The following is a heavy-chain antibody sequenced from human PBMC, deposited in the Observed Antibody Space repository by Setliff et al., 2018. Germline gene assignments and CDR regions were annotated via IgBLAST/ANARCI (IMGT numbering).Heavy chain of an antibody. CDR1: GFTFSRYW. J-gene: IGHJ5*02. Sequence: GGSLRLSCVASGFTFSRYWMSWVRQAPGKGLEWVANIKEDGSEQYYVDSVKGRFTISRDNAKNSLYLQMNSLRAEGTAVYYCARDVEAYSYGAGWFDPWGQGTLVTVSS. CDR3: ARDVEAYSYGAGWFDP. D-gene: IGHD5-18*01. V-gene: IGHV3-7*01. CDR2: IKEDGSEQ.